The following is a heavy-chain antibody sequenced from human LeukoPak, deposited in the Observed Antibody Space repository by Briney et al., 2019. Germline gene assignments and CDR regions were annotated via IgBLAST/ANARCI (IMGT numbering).Heavy chain of an antibody. CDR2: IIPIFGTA. Sequence: ASVKVSCKASGGSFSSHAINWVRQAPGQGLEWMGGIIPIFGTANYAQKFQDRVTITAVESMSTVYMELSSLRSEDTAVYYCARGWLAESTVVTPYNYWGQGTLVTVSS. J-gene: IGHJ4*02. CDR1: GGSFSSHA. D-gene: IGHD4-23*01. CDR3: ARGWLAESTVVTPYNY. V-gene: IGHV1-69*13.